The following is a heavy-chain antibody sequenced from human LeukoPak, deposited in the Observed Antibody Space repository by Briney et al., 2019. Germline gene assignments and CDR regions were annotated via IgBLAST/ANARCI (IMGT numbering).Heavy chain of an antibody. D-gene: IGHD2-2*01. CDR3: ANSHPLLPAAIPHYYYGMDV. V-gene: IGHV3-23*01. CDR2: ISGSGGST. J-gene: IGHJ6*02. CDR1: GFTFSSYA. Sequence: GGSLRLSCAASGFTFSSYAMSWVRQAPGKGLEWVSAISGSGGSTYYADSVKGRFTISRDNSKNTLYLQMNSLRAEDTAVYYCANSHPLLPAAIPHYYYGMDVWGQGTTVTVSS.